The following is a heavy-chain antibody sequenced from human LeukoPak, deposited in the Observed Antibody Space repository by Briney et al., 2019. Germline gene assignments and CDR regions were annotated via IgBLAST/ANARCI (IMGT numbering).Heavy chain of an antibody. CDR1: GFTFGSYW. J-gene: IGHJ4*02. V-gene: IGHV3-74*01. CDR3: ARDQVGNFEYSSPDADC. Sequence: GGSLRLSCAASGFTFGSYWMHWVRQAPGKGLVWVSRINTIGSSTSYADSVKGRFTISRDNAKNTLYLQMNSLRAEDTAVYYCARDQVGNFEYSSPDADCWGQGTLVTVSS. D-gene: IGHD6-6*01. CDR2: INTIGSST.